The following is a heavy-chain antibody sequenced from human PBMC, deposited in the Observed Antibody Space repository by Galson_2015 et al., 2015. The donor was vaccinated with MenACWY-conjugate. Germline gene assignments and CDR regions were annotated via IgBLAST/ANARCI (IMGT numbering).Heavy chain of an antibody. V-gene: IGHV3-7*01. CDR2: IKHDGSGK. CDR1: GFTFSSSW. D-gene: IGHD6-19*01. Sequence: SLRLSCAASGFTFSSSWMGWVRQAPGKGLEWVGDIKHDGSGKYYVDAVKGRFIISRDNAKNSVYLQMDSLRVEDTAMYYCARAKEQWLSKTFDLWGQGTMVTVSS. J-gene: IGHJ3*01. CDR3: ARAKEQWLSKTFDL.